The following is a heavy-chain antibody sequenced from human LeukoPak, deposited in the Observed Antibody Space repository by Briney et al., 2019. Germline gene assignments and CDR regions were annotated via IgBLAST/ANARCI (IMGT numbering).Heavy chain of an antibody. CDR2: IYPGDSDT. V-gene: IGHV5-51*01. CDR3: ARSRNYYDSSGYWYWFDP. D-gene: IGHD3-22*01. CDR1: GYSFTSYW. Sequence: GESLKISCKGSGYSFTSYWIGWVRQMPGKGLEWMGIIYPGDSDTRYSPSFQGQVTISADKSISTAYLQWSSLKASDTAMYYCARSRNYYDSSGYWYWFDPWGQGTLVTVSS. J-gene: IGHJ5*02.